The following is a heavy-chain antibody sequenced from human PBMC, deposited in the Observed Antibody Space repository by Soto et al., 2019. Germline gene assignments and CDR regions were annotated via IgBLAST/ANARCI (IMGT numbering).Heavy chain of an antibody. J-gene: IGHJ4*02. Sequence: GSGPMLVNPTQTLTLTCTFSGFSLTTSGVGVGWIRHSPGKALEWLALIYWNDDKHYTPSLRNRLSINKDTSKNQVVLTMDNMDHVDTATYFCAHNNLALAVPQFDSWGLGTLVNVSS. CDR2: IYWNDDK. CDR3: AHNNLALAVPQFDS. V-gene: IGHV2-5*01. CDR1: GFSLTTSGVG. D-gene: IGHD6-19*01.